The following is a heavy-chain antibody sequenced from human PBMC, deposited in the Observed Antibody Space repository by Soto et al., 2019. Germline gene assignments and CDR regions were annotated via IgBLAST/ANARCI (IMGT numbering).Heavy chain of an antibody. Sequence: GGSLRLSYAASGFTFSSYAMSWVRQAPGKGLEWVSAISGSGGSTYYADSVKGRFTISRDNSKNTLYLQMNSLRAEDTAVYYCAKGTHSNYVYYYYYYMDVWGKGTTVTVSS. J-gene: IGHJ6*03. CDR1: GFTFSSYA. CDR3: AKGTHSNYVYYYYYYMDV. D-gene: IGHD4-4*01. V-gene: IGHV3-23*01. CDR2: ISGSGGST.